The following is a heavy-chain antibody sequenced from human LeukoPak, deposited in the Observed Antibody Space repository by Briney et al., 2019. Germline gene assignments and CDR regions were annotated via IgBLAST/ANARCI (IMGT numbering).Heavy chain of an antibody. Sequence: GGSLRLSCAASGFTFSSYGMHWVRQAPGKGLEGVSSITSGSSYIYYADSVKGRFTISRDNAKNSLYLQMNSLRAEDTAVYYCARDPYSGSYGNYYYYFMDVWGKGTTVTISS. D-gene: IGHD1-26*01. J-gene: IGHJ6*03. CDR3: ARDPYSGSYGNYYYYFMDV. CDR1: GFTFSSYG. CDR2: ITSGSSYI. V-gene: IGHV3-21*01.